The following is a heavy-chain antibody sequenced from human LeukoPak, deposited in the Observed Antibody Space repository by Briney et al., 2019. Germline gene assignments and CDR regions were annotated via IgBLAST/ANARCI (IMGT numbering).Heavy chain of an antibody. Sequence: PGGSLRLSCAASGFTFSSYWMHWVRQAPGKGLVWVSRINSDGSSTSYADSVKGRFTISRDNAKNTLYLQMNSLRAEDTAVYYCARAFMGYVDTDYWGQGTLVTVSS. CDR2: INSDGSST. CDR1: GFTFSSYW. J-gene: IGHJ4*02. D-gene: IGHD5-18*01. V-gene: IGHV3-74*01. CDR3: ARAFMGYVDTDY.